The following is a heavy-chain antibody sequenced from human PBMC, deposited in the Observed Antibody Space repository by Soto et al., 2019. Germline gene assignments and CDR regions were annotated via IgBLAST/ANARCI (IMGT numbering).Heavy chain of an antibody. V-gene: IGHV3-48*02. CDR1: GFTFSSYT. Sequence: PGGSLRLSCAATGFTFSSYTINWVRQAPGKGLEWVSYISGSGRTTYYADSVKGRFTISRDNAKNSVSLQLSSLRDEDAAVYYYARVRGYAYGGAFDIWGQGTMVTVSS. D-gene: IGHD5-18*01. CDR3: ARVRGYAYGGAFDI. J-gene: IGHJ3*02. CDR2: ISGSGRTT.